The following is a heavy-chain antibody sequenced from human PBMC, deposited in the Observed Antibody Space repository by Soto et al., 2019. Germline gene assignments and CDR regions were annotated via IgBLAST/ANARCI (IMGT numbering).Heavy chain of an antibody. D-gene: IGHD3-10*01. CDR3: ARAYFGYYGSGSYMFYGMDV. J-gene: IGHJ6*02. CDR1: GYTFTSYD. Sequence: GASVKVSCKASGYTFTSYDINWVRQATGQGLEWMGWMNPNSGNTGYAQKFQGRVTMTRNTSISTAYMELSSLRSEDTAVYYCARAYFGYYGSGSYMFYGMDVWGHGTTVTVSS. V-gene: IGHV1-8*01. CDR2: MNPNSGNT.